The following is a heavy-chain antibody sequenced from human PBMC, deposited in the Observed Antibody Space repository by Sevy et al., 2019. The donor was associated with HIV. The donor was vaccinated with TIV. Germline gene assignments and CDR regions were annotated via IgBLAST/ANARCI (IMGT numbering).Heavy chain of an antibody. CDR2: IYRGGST. V-gene: IGHV3-53*01. D-gene: IGHD2-15*01. Sequence: GGSLRLSCAASGFTVSSNYMSWVRQAPGKGLEWVSVIYRGGSTYYADSVKGRFTISRDNSKNTLYLQMNSLRAEDTAVYYCARDGGYCSGGSCYLSFDYWGQGTLVTVSS. CDR1: GFTVSSNY. J-gene: IGHJ4*02. CDR3: ARDGGYCSGGSCYLSFDY.